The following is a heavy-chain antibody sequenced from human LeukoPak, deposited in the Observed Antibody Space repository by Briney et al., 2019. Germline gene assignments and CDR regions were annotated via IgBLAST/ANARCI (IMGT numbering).Heavy chain of an antibody. J-gene: IGHJ6*03. Sequence: GGSLRLSCAASGFTFSSYGMHWVRQAPGKGLEWVAFIRYDGSNKYYADSVKGRFTISRDNSKNTLYLQMNSLRAEDTAVYYCAKCAGYYYYYMDVWGKGTTVTVSS. V-gene: IGHV3-30*02. CDR2: IRYDGSNK. CDR1: GFTFSSYG. CDR3: AKCAGYYYYYMDV.